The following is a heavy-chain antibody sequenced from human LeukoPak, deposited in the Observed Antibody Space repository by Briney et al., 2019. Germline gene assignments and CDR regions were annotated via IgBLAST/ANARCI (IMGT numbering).Heavy chain of an antibody. Sequence: SETLSLTCAVYGGSFSGYYWSWIRQPPGKGLEWIGEINHSGSTNYNPSLKSRVTISVDTSKNQFSLKLSSVTAADTAVYYCARDRSNYIFDYWGQGTLATVSS. D-gene: IGHD4-11*01. V-gene: IGHV4-34*01. CDR1: GGSFSGYY. CDR2: INHSGST. CDR3: ARDRSNYIFDY. J-gene: IGHJ4*02.